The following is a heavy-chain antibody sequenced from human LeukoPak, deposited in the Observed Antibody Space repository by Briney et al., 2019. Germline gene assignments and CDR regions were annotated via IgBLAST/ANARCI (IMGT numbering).Heavy chain of an antibody. D-gene: IGHD3/OR15-3a*01. J-gene: IGHJ3*01. CDR2: ISAYNGNT. CDR3: ARDSGLGLFGV. Sequence: ASVKVSCKAPGDVFTSYGISWVRQAPGQGLEWMGWISAYNGNTNYAQKFQGRVTMTTDTSTSTAHLELRSLRSEDTAIYYCARDSGLGLFGVWGQGTVVTVSS. V-gene: IGHV1-18*01. CDR1: GDVFTSYG.